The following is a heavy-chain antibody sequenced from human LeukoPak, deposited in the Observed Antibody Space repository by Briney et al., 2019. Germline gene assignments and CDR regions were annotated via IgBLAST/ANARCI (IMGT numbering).Heavy chain of an antibody. Sequence: GGSLRLSCAASGFTFDDYGMHWVRQPPGKGLEWVSGISWNSGNIGYADSVKGRFTISRDNAKNSLYLQMDILKPEDTAFYYCAKDDGYNSGWYDSWGQGTLVTVSS. CDR2: ISWNSGNI. CDR3: AKDDGYNSGWYDS. J-gene: IGHJ5*01. CDR1: GFTFDDYG. D-gene: IGHD6-19*01. V-gene: IGHV3-9*01.